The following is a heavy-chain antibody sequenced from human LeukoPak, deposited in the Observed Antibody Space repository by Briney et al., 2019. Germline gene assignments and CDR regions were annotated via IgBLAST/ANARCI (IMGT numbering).Heavy chain of an antibody. CDR2: LSYDGSNK. J-gene: IGHJ4*02. CDR3: ARDRGYSDGTNYFDY. CDR1: GFPFSSYA. Sequence: GRSLPLSFPASGFPFSSYAMHWVRPAPSKGMDWVAVLSYDGSNKYYQDSVKGRFTISGKNTKNTLYRQMNSLRAGDRAVYYGARDRGYSDGTNYFDYWGEGTLVTVSS. V-gene: IGHV3-30*04. D-gene: IGHD5-18*01.